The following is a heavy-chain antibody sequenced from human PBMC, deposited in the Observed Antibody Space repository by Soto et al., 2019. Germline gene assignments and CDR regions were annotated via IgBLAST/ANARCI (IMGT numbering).Heavy chain of an antibody. CDR2: IIPIFGTE. V-gene: IGHV1-69*01. CDR3: STSVYCSTTRCYYYYGLDV. D-gene: IGHD2-2*01. Sequence: QVQLVQSGAEVKKPGSSVKVSCKVSGGTFSSHSINWVRQAPGQGPEWMGGIIPIFGTENYAQKFRGRVTITADESTSTAYMELSSLTSEDTALYYCSTSVYCSTTRCYYYYGLDVWGKGTTVIVSS. J-gene: IGHJ6*04. CDR1: GGTFSSHS.